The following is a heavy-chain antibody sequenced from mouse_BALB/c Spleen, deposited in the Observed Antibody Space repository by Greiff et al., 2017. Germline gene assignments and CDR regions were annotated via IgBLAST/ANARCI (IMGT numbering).Heavy chain of an antibody. J-gene: IGHJ2*01. CDR1: GYTFTSYT. CDR3: ARKGYGTPYVDY. CDR2: INPSSGYT. V-gene: IGHV1-4*01. D-gene: IGHD1-1*01. Sequence: VQLQQSGAELARPGASVKMSCKASGYTFTSYTMHWVNQRPGQGLEWIGYINPSSGYTNYNQKFKDKATLTADKSSSTAYMQLSSLTSEDSAVYYCARKGYGTPYVDYWGQGTTLTVSS.